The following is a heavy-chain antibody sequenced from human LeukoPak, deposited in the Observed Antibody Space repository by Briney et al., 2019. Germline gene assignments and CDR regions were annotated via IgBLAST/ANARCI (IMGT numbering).Heavy chain of an antibody. CDR1: GYTFTSYD. CDR2: MNPNSGNT. CDR3: ARGLGVPGVYPDLRF. D-gene: IGHD2-2*01. Sequence: ASVKVSCKASGYTFTSYDINWVRQATGQGLEWMGWMNPNSGNTGYAQKFQGRVTMTRDTFISTAYMELSSLRSEDTAVYYCARGLGVPGVYPDLRFWGQGTLVTVSS. V-gene: IGHV1-8*01. J-gene: IGHJ4*02.